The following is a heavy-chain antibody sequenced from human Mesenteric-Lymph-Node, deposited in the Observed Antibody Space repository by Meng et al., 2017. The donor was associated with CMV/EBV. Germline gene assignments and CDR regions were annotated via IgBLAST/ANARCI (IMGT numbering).Heavy chain of an antibody. Sequence: ETLSLTCAASGFTFSSYSMNWVRQAPGKGLEWVSSISSSSSYIYYADSVKGRFTISRDNAKNSLYLQMNSLRAEDTAVYYCAREIVGQQSAFDIWGRGTMVTVSS. CDR2: ISSSSSYI. J-gene: IGHJ3*02. CDR1: GFTFSSYS. D-gene: IGHD1-26*01. CDR3: AREIVGQQSAFDI. V-gene: IGHV3-21*01.